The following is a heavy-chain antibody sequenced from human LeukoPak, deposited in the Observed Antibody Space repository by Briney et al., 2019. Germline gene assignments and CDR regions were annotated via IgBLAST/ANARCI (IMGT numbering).Heavy chain of an antibody. CDR3: AKDSYDSSGSLFDY. CDR2: IRYDGSNK. CDR1: GFTFSTYG. D-gene: IGHD3-22*01. V-gene: IGHV3-30*02. J-gene: IGHJ4*02. Sequence: GGSLRLSCAASGFTFSTYGMHWVRQAPGKGLEWVAFIRYDGSNKYYADSVKGRFTISRDNSKNTLYLQMNSLRAEDTAVYYCAKDSYDSSGSLFDYWGQGTLVTVSS.